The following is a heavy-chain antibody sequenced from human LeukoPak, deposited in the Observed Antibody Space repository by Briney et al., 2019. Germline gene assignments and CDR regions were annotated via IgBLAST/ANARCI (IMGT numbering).Heavy chain of an antibody. Sequence: GGSLRLSCAASGFPFSAYSMNWVRQAPGKGLEWVSSISGSSSYLYYADSVKGRFTISGDNAKNSLYLHMNSLRAEDTAVYYCAKAYYDSSGYSYYFDYWGQGTLVTVSS. J-gene: IGHJ4*02. D-gene: IGHD3-22*01. CDR1: GFPFSAYS. V-gene: IGHV3-21*01. CDR2: ISGSSSYL. CDR3: AKAYYDSSGYSYYFDY.